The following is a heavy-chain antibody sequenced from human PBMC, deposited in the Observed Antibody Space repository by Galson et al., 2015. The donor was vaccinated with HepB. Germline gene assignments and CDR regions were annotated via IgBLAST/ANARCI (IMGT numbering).Heavy chain of an antibody. CDR1: GFTFSSYA. V-gene: IGHV3-23*01. D-gene: IGHD3-22*01. CDR2: ISGSGGST. CDR3: AKVTGVVVVITSFDY. J-gene: IGHJ4*02. Sequence: SLRLSCAASGFTFSSYAMSWVRQAPGKGLEWVSAISGSGGSTYYADSVKGRFTISRDNSKNTLYLQMNSLRAEDTAVYYCAKVTGVVVVITSFDYWGQGTLVTVSS.